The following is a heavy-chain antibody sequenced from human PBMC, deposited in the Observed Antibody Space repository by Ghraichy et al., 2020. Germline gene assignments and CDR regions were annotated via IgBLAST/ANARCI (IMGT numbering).Heavy chain of an antibody. J-gene: IGHJ5*02. V-gene: IGHV3-7*05. CDR3: ASFRGTLPYNWFDP. Sequence: GGSLRLSCAASGFTFSTFWMSWVRQAPGKGLAWVANIKQDGSEKYYVDSVKGRFTISRDNAKNSLYLQMNSLRAEDTAVYYCASFRGTLPYNWFDPWGQGTLVTVSS. CDR1: GFTFSTFW. CDR2: IKQDGSEK.